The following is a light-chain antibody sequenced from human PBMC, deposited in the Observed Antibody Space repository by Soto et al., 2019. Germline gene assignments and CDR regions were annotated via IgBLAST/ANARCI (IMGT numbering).Light chain of an antibody. J-gene: IGKJ1*01. CDR1: QGIANY. CDR2: AAS. CDR3: QTYKSAPRT. Sequence: DIQMTQSPSSLSASVGDRVSITCRASQGIANYLAWYQQRPGRVPKLLIYAASTLQSGVPSRFSGSGSGTDFTLTISSLQPEDVATYYCQTYKSAPRTFGQGTKVEIK. V-gene: IGKV1-27*01.